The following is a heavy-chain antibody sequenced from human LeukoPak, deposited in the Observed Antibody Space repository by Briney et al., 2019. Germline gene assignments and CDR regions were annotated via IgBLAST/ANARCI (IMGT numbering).Heavy chain of an antibody. V-gene: IGHV4-59*01. D-gene: IGHD6-19*01. J-gene: IGHJ4*02. CDR1: GGSISSYY. CDR2: IYYSGST. CDR3: ASSLDPSMAGMPFDY. Sequence: PSETLSLTCTVSGGSISSYYWSWIRQPPGKGLEWIGYIYYSGSTNYNPSPKSRVTISVDTSKNQFSLKLSSVTAADTAVYYCASSLDPSMAGMPFDYWGQGTLVTVSS.